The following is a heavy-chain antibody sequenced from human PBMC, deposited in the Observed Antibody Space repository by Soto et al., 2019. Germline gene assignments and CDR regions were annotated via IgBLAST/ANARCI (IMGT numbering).Heavy chain of an antibody. CDR2: ISSSSSYT. Sequence: GGSLRLSCVASGFTFSDYYMSWIRQAPGKGLEWVSYISSSSSYTNYADSVKGRFTISRDNVKNSLYLQMNSLRAEDTAVYYCARDHHRYSGYDYVDYWGQGTLVTVSS. V-gene: IGHV3-11*05. D-gene: IGHD5-12*01. J-gene: IGHJ4*02. CDR3: ARDHHRYSGYDYVDY. CDR1: GFTFSDYY.